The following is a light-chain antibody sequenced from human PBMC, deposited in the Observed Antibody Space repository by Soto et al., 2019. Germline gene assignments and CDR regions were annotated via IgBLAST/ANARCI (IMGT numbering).Light chain of an antibody. Sequence: QSALTQPASVSGSPGQSITISCTGTSSDVGGYNYVSWYQQHPGKAPKLMIYEVSNRPSGVSNRFSGSKSGNTASLTISGLQAEDEPDYYCTSYTSSSTNVFGTGTKLTVL. CDR2: EVS. CDR1: SSDVGGYNY. J-gene: IGLJ1*01. CDR3: TSYTSSSTNV. V-gene: IGLV2-14*01.